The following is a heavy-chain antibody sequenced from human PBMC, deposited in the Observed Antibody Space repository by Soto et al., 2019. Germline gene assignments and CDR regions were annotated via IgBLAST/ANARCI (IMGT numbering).Heavy chain of an antibody. CDR2: IYYSGST. Sequence: SETLSLTCTVSGGSISSSSYYWGWIRQPPGKGLEWIGSIYYSGSTNYSPSLKSRVTISVDTSKNQFSLNLSSVTAADTAVYYCARHLPYCGGDCYSLDYWGQGTLVTVSS. V-gene: IGHV4-39*01. CDR1: GGSISSSSYY. D-gene: IGHD2-21*02. J-gene: IGHJ4*02. CDR3: ARHLPYCGGDCYSLDY.